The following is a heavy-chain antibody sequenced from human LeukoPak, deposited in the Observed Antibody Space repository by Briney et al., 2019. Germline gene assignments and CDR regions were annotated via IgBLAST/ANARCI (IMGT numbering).Heavy chain of an antibody. CDR2: INPSGGST. CDR1: GYTFTSYY. Sequence: ASVKVSCKASGYTFTSYYMHWVRQAPGQGLEWMGIINPSGGSTSHAQKFQGRVTMTRDTSTSTVYMELSSLRSEDTAVYYCARDRTPSYCSSTSCQEPGNWFDPWGQGTLVTVSS. J-gene: IGHJ5*01. D-gene: IGHD2-2*01. V-gene: IGHV1-46*01. CDR3: ARDRTPSYCSSTSCQEPGNWFDP.